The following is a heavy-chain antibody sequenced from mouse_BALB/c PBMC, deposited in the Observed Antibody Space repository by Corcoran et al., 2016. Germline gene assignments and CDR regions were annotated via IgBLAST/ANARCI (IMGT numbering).Heavy chain of an antibody. CDR1: GYSFTGYT. V-gene: IGHV1-18*01. D-gene: IGHD2-1*01. CDR3: ARSNYGNYGDYYARDY. Sequence: EVQLQQSGPELVKPGASMKISCKASGYSFTGYTMNWVKQSHGKNLEWIGLINPYNCGTSYNQKFKGKATLTVDKSSSTAYMELLSLTSEDSAVYYCARSNYGNYGDYYARDYWGQGTSVTVSS. J-gene: IGHJ4*01. CDR2: INPYNCGT.